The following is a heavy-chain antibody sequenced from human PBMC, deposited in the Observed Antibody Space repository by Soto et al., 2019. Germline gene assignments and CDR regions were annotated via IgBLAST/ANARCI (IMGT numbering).Heavy chain of an antibody. V-gene: IGHV4-39*01. Sequence: PSETLSLTCTVSGGSLSSSSYYWGWIRQPPGKGLEWIGSIYYSGSTYYNPSLKSRVTISVDTSKNQFSLKLSSVTAADTAVYYCARLDSIGLDVWGQGTTVTVSS. CDR1: GGSLSSSSYY. CDR2: IYYSGST. D-gene: IGHD3-9*01. CDR3: ARLDSIGLDV. J-gene: IGHJ6*02.